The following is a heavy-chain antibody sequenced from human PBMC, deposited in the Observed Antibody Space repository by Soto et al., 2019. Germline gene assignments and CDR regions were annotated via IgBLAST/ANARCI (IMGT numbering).Heavy chain of an antibody. Sequence: EVQLLESGGTLVQPGGSLRLSCSASGLTFSNYAMSWVRQAPGKGLEWVSGIGGGGGVAYYADSVTGRFTMSRDNSKNTLYLQMDSLRAEDTAVYFCAKDVVARYDILTGYPYFDYWGQGTLVTVSS. CDR3: AKDVVARYDILTGYPYFDY. D-gene: IGHD3-9*01. CDR1: GLTFSNYA. CDR2: IGGGGGVA. J-gene: IGHJ4*02. V-gene: IGHV3-23*01.